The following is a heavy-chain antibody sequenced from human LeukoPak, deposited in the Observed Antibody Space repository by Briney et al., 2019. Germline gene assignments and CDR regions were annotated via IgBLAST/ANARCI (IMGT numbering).Heavy chain of an antibody. CDR1: GGSISSGSYY. Sequence: SETLSLTCTVSGGSISSGSYYWSWIRQPAGKGLEWFGRIYTSGSTNYNPSLKSRVTISVDTSKNQFSLKLSSVTAADTAVYYCARGVGITMVRGVIWFDPWGQGTLVTVSS. J-gene: IGHJ5*02. CDR2: IYTSGST. D-gene: IGHD3-10*01. V-gene: IGHV4-61*02. CDR3: ARGVGITMVRGVIWFDP.